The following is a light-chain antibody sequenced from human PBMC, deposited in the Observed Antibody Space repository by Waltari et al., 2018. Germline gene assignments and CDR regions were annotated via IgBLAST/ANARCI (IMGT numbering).Light chain of an antibody. CDR2: GAS. J-gene: IGKJ1*01. V-gene: IGKV3-20*01. Sequence: EIVLTQSPGTLSLSPGERVTLSCRASQSVSRTLAWYQQKPGQAPRLLIYGASIRATGIPDRFSGSGSGTDFSLTISRLEPEDFADYYCQHYRSLPVTFGQGTKVEIK. CDR1: QSVSRT. CDR3: QHYRSLPVT.